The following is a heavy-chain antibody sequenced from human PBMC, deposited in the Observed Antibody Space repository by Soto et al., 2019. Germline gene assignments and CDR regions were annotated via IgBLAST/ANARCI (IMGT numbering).Heavy chain of an antibody. J-gene: IGHJ3*02. CDR1: GFSLSTSGVG. CDR3: AHSRSYDFWSGYSSREIDAFDI. D-gene: IGHD3-3*01. CDR2: IYWDDDK. V-gene: IGHV2-5*02. Sequence: QITLKESGPPLVKPTQTLTLTCTFSGFSLSTSGVGVGWIRQPPGKALEWLALIYWDDDKRYSPSLKSRLTITKDTSKNQVVLTMTNMDPVDTATYYCAHSRSYDFWSGYSSREIDAFDIWGQGTMVTVSS.